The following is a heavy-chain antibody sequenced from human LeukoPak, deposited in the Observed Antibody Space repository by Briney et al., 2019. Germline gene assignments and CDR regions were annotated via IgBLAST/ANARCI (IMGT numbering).Heavy chain of an antibody. Sequence: SETLSLTCTVSGYSISSGYYWGWIRQPPGKGLEWIGSIYHSGSTFYNPSLKSRVTISVDTSKNQFSLKLSSVTAADTAVYYCARVVSLNIAAHTGSYFDYWGQGTLVTVSS. J-gene: IGHJ4*02. CDR1: GYSISSGYY. CDR2: IYHSGST. D-gene: IGHD6-6*01. V-gene: IGHV4-38-2*02. CDR3: ARVVSLNIAAHTGSYFDY.